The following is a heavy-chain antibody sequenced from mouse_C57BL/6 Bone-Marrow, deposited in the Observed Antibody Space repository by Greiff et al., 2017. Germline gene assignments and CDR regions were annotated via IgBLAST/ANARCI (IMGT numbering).Heavy chain of an antibody. CDR3: ASLGNSAWFAY. CDR2: ISSGGSYT. D-gene: IGHD2-1*01. Sequence: EVQLVESGGDLVKPGGSLKLSCAASGFTFSSYGMSWVRQTPDKRLEWVATISSGGSYTYYPDSVKGRFTISRDNAKNTLYLQMSSLKSADTAMYYCASLGNSAWFAYWGQGTLVTVSA. V-gene: IGHV5-6*01. J-gene: IGHJ3*01. CDR1: GFTFSSYG.